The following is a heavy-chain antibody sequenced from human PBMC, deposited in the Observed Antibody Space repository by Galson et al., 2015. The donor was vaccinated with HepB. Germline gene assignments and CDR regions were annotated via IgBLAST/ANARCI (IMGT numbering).Heavy chain of an antibody. CDR1: GFTFRDYN. V-gene: IGHV3-21*01. CDR2: ITSTSSET. J-gene: IGHJ4*02. D-gene: IGHD6-19*01. Sequence: SLRLSCAASGFTFRDYNMTWVRQAPGKGLEWVSTITSTSSETFYADSVKGRFTISRDYAKNSLDLQMNSLTADDTAVYYCARENFTIEETGLLFDHWGLGTLVTVSS. CDR3: ARENFTIEETGLLFDH.